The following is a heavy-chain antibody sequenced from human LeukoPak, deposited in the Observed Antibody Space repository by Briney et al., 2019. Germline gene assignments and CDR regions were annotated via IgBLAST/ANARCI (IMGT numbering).Heavy chain of an antibody. Sequence: PGGSLSLSCAASGFTFSDYYMSWIRQTPGRGLEGVSYIRGRGSTIYYAHSVKWRCTNSRHNSKNSLYLQMNSLRAEDTALYYCVRDGSLYCSRTSCRSGYYYYGMDVWGQGTTVTVSS. CDR2: IRGRGSTI. D-gene: IGHD2-2*01. CDR1: GFTFSDYY. CDR3: VRDGSLYCSRTSCRSGYYYYGMDV. J-gene: IGHJ6*02. V-gene: IGHV3-11*01.